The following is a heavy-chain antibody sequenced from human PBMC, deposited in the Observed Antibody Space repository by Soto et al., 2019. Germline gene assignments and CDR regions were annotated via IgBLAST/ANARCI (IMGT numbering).Heavy chain of an antibody. V-gene: IGHV7-4-1*01. CDR2: INTNTGNP. Sequence: GASVKVSCKASGYTFTSYAMNWVRQAPGQRLEWLGWINTNTGNPTYAQVFIGRFVFSLDTSVSTAFLRICSLKAEDTAVYYFARDIEGSGSYYYYYYYGMDVWGQGTTVTVSS. J-gene: IGHJ6*02. CDR3: ARDIEGSGSYYYYYYYGMDV. D-gene: IGHD3-10*01. CDR1: GYTFTSYA.